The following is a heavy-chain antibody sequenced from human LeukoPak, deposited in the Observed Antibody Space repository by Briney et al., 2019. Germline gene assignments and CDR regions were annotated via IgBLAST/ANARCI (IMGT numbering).Heavy chain of an antibody. CDR3: ARGRDYYESSGYHTTGYDYYYMDV. Sequence: PGGSVKLSCKASGVTFSSYAISWVRQAPGQGLEWMAGIIPIFGTADYADKFKGRVTITTDESTSTAYMELSSLRSEDTAVYYCARGRDYYESSGYHTTGYDYYYMDVWGKGTTVTVSS. V-gene: IGHV1-69*05. D-gene: IGHD3-22*01. J-gene: IGHJ6*03. CDR2: IIPIFGTA. CDR1: GVTFSSYA.